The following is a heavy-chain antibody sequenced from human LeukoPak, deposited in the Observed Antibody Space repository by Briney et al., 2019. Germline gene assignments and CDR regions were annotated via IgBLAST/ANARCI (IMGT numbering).Heavy chain of an antibody. J-gene: IGHJ5*02. Sequence: SVKVSCKASGGTFSSYAISWVRQAPGQGLEWMGGIIPIFGTANYAQKFQGRVTITTDESTSTAYMELSSLGSEDTAVYYCATWDSSGYQPGWFDPWGQGTLVTVSS. CDR2: IIPIFGTA. V-gene: IGHV1-69*05. CDR3: ATWDSSGYQPGWFDP. D-gene: IGHD3-22*01. CDR1: GGTFSSYA.